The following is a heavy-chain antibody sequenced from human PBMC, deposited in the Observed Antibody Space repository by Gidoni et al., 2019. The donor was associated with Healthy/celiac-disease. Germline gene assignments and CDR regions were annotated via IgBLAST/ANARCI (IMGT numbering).Heavy chain of an antibody. CDR1: GGSISSGYYY. V-gene: IGHV4-30-4*01. D-gene: IGHD2-2*01. CDR2: IYYSGST. Sequence: QVQLQESGPGLVKPSQTLSVTCTVPGGSISSGYYYWSWIRQPPGKGLEWIGYIYYSGSTYYNPYLKSRVTISVDTSKNQFYLKLSSVTDAHTAVYYCASAGAADSVVATDAFDIWGQGTMVTVSS. J-gene: IGHJ3*02. CDR3: ASAGAADSVVATDAFDI.